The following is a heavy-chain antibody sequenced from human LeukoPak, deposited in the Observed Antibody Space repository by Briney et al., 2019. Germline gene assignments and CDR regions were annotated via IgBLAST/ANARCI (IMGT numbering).Heavy chain of an antibody. J-gene: IGHJ4*02. CDR3: AKEPYSGSQLLDY. CDR2: ISTSGRST. D-gene: IGHD1-26*01. V-gene: IGHV3-23*01. CDR1: GFTFSSHA. Sequence: GGSLRLSCAASGFTFSSHAMSWVRQAPGKGLEWVSAISTSGRSTYYADSVKGRFTISRDNSKNTLYLQMNSLRAEDTAVYYCAKEPYSGSQLLDYWGQGTLVTVSS.